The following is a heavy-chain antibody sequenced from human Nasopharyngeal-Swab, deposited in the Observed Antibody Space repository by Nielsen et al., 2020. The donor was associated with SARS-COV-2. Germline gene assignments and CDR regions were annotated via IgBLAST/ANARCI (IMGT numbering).Heavy chain of an antibody. CDR1: GGTFSSYA. V-gene: IGHV1-69*13. Sequence: SVKVSCKASGGTFSSYAISWVRQAPGQGLEWMGGIIPIFGTANYAQKFQGRVTITADESTSTAYMELSSLRSEDTAVYYCAREQWLAKYYYYYGMDVWGRGTTVTVSS. D-gene: IGHD6-19*01. CDR3: AREQWLAKYYYYYGMDV. J-gene: IGHJ6*02. CDR2: IIPIFGTA.